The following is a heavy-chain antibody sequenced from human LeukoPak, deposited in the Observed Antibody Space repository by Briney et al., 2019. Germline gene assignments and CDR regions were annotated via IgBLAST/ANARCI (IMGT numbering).Heavy chain of an antibody. V-gene: IGHV1-46*01. J-gene: IGHJ4*02. CDR3: AREPDCSSTSCYSGYFDY. CDR2: IYPSGGST. D-gene: IGHD2-2*02. CDR1: GYTFTNYY. Sequence: ASVKVSCKASGYTFTNYYIHWVRQAPGQGLEWMGIIYPSGGSTNYAQKFQGRVTMTRDTSTSTVYMELSSLTSQDTAVYYCAREPDCSSTSCYSGYFDYWGQGALVTVSS.